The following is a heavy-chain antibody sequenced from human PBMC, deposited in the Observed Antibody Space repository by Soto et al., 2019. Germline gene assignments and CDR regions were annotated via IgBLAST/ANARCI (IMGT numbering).Heavy chain of an antibody. V-gene: IGHV3-23*01. D-gene: IGHD1-1*01. Sequence: EVQLLESGGGSVQPGGSLKLSCVVSGFTIPDYGVTWVRQPPGKGLEWVSGVTGGHGKTFYADSVRGRFTISREDSRNTVYLQMDSLGVEDTAVYYCTRWNGFGDSWGQGTLVTVSS. CDR2: VTGGHGKT. J-gene: IGHJ4*02. CDR1: GFTIPDYG. CDR3: TRWNGFGDS.